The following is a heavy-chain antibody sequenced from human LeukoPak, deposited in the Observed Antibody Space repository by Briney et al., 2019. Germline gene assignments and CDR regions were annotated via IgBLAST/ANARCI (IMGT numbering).Heavy chain of an antibody. D-gene: IGHD3-10*01. Sequence: GGSLRLSCGASGFTFSRYGMHWVRQAPGKGLEWVAVISFDGSNKYYGDSVKGRFAISRDNSKNTLYLQMNSLRGEDTAVYYCAKGSAERYYYGAESSGPHWGQGILVTVSP. J-gene: IGHJ4*02. CDR1: GFTFSRYG. V-gene: IGHV3-30*18. CDR3: AKGSAERYYYGAESSGPH. CDR2: ISFDGSNK.